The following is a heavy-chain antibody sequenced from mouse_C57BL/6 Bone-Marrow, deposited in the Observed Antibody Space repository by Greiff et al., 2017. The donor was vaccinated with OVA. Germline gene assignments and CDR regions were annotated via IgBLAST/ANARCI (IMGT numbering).Heavy chain of an antibody. CDR1: GYAFSSSW. Sequence: QVQLQQSGPELVKPGASVKISCKASGYAFSSSWMNWVKQRPGKGLEWIGRIYPGDGDTNYNGKFKGKATLTADKSSSTAYMQLSSLTSEDSAVYFCASPLYYGSSTMYFDVWGTGTTVTVSS. V-gene: IGHV1-82*01. J-gene: IGHJ1*03. CDR2: IYPGDGDT. D-gene: IGHD1-1*01. CDR3: ASPLYYGSSTMYFDV.